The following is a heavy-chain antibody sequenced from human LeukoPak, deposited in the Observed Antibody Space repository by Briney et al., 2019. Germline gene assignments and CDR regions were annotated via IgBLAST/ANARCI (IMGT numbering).Heavy chain of an antibody. CDR3: AVIRGYGDLYYYFDY. J-gene: IGHJ4*02. CDR1: GGSISSSSYY. V-gene: IGHV4-39*01. CDR2: IYYSGST. Sequence: SETLSLTCTVSGGSISSSSYYWGWIRQPPGKGLEWIGSIYYSGSTYYNPSLKSRVTISVDTSKNQFSLKLSSVTAADTAVYYCAVIRGYGDLYYYFDYWGQGTLVTVSS. D-gene: IGHD4-17*01.